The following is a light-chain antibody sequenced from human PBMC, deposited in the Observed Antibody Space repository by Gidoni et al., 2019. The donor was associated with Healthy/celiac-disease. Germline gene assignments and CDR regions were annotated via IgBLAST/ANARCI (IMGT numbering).Light chain of an antibody. J-gene: IGKJ2*01. CDR3: QQYNNWPPYT. CDR2: GAS. CDR1: QSVSST. V-gene: IGKV3-15*01. Sequence: EIVMTQSPATLSVSPGERATLSCRASQSVSSTLDWYQQKPGQAPRLLIYGASTRATGIPARVSGSGSGTEFTLTISSRQSEDFAVYYCQQYNNWPPYTFGQGTKLEIK.